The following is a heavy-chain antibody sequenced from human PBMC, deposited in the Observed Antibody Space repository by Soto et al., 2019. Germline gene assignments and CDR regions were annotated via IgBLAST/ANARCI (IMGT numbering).Heavy chain of an antibody. Sequence: GSLRLSCAASGFTFINYAINWVRQAPGQGLEWVSAISGSGGSTYYADSVKGRFTISRDNSKNTLYLQMNSLRAEDTAVYYCAKDLGVNYDFWSGYSIRYYGMDVWGQGTTVTVSS. J-gene: IGHJ6*02. CDR2: ISGSGGST. CDR1: GFTFINYA. V-gene: IGHV3-23*01. D-gene: IGHD3-3*01. CDR3: AKDLGVNYDFWSGYSIRYYGMDV.